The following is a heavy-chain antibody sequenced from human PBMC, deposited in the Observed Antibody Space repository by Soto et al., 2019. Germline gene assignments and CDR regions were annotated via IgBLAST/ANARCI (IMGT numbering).Heavy chain of an antibody. CDR3: ASSSPGSRTLMDI. J-gene: IGHJ3*02. D-gene: IGHD6-13*01. Sequence: QVQLVQSGAEVKKPGASVKVSCKASGYTFTSYYMHWVRQAPGQGLEWMGIINPSGGSTSYAEKFQGRVTTTRDTSTSTVYMELSSLRSEDTAVYYCASSSPGSRTLMDIWGQGTMVTVSS. CDR2: INPSGGST. CDR1: GYTFTSYY. V-gene: IGHV1-46*03.